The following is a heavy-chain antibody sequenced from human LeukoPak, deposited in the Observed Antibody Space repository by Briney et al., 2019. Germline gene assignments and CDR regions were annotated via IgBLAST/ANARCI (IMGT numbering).Heavy chain of an antibody. CDR3: ANGTNWFDP. J-gene: IGHJ5*02. D-gene: IGHD1-14*01. CDR2: IYTTGST. V-gene: IGHV4-61*02. Sequence: SETLSLTCTVSGASINSDNYYWSWIRQPAGKALEWIGRIYTTGSTNYNPSLNSRVSISVDTSKNQFSLKLSSVTAADTAVYYCANGTNWFDPWGQGTLVTVSS. CDR1: GASINSDNYY.